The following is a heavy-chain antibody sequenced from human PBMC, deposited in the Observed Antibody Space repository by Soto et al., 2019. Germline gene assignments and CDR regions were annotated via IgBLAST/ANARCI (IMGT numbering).Heavy chain of an antibody. Sequence: TSETLSLTCTVSGGSIRNSYWNWIRQTPGKGLEWIGYIYHSGSTTYNPSLKSRVTISVDSSKNQFSLYVRSVTAADTAVYYCARTLYSDSWFHFDFWGQGTLVTVS. J-gene: IGHJ4*02. CDR2: IYHSGST. CDR3: ARTLYSDSWFHFDF. D-gene: IGHD6-13*01. V-gene: IGHV4-59*01. CDR1: GGSIRNSY.